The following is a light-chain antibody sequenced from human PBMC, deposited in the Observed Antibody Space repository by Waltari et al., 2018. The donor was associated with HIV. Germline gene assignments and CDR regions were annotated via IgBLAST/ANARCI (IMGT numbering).Light chain of an antibody. CDR1: TSNVETQW. V-gene: IGLV1-47*01. J-gene: IGLJ3*02. CDR2: RNY. CDR3: GVWDSTLKQWL. Sequence: QSVLTQPPSASGTPGQTVTISCSGSTSNVETQWVYWYQQLPGTAPKLLIYRNYQRPSGVPDRFSSSKSGASASLIISGLRSEGEADYSCGVWDSTLKQWLFGGGTKLTVL.